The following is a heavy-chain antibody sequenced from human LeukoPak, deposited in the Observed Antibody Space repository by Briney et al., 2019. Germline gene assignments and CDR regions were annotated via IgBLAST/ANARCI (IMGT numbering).Heavy chain of an antibody. J-gene: IGHJ5*02. Sequence: SETLSLTCTVSGGSISSSSYYWGWIRQPPGKGLEWIGSIYYSGSTYYNPSLKSRVTISVDTSKNQFSLKLSSVTAADTAVYYCARESNYHGSGTGWFDPWGQGTLVTVSS. V-gene: IGHV4-39*07. CDR2: IYYSGST. CDR3: ARESNYHGSGTGWFDP. D-gene: IGHD3-10*01. CDR1: GGSISSSSYY.